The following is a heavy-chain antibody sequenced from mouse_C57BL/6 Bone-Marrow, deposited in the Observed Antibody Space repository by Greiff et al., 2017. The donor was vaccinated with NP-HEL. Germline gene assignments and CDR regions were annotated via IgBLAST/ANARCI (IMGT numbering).Heavy chain of an antibody. J-gene: IGHJ2*01. D-gene: IGHD1-1*01. CDR2: IDPETGGT. CDR3: TRDYYGSSYADY. CDR1: GYTFTDYE. V-gene: IGHV1-15*01. Sequence: QVQLQQSGAELVRPGASVTLSCKASGYTFTDYEMHWVKQTPVHGLEWIGAIDPETGGTAYNQKFKGKAILTADKSSRTAYMELRSLTSEDSAVYYCTRDYYGSSYADYWGQGTTLTVSS.